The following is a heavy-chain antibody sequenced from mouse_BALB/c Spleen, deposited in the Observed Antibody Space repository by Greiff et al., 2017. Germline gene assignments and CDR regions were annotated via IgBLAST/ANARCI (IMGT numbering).Heavy chain of an antibody. Sequence: VQLQQSGPGLVKPSQSLSLTCTVTGYSITSDYAWNWIRQFPGNKLEWMGYISYSGSTSYNPSLKSRISITRDTSKNQFFLQLNSVTTEDTATYYCAKGGLRGWFAYWGQGTLVTVSA. CDR1: GYSITSDYA. CDR3: AKGGLRGWFAY. V-gene: IGHV3-2*02. CDR2: ISYSGST. J-gene: IGHJ3*01. D-gene: IGHD2-4*01.